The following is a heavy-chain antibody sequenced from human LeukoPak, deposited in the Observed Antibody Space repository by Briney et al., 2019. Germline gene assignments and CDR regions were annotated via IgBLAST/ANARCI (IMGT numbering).Heavy chain of an antibody. CDR2: VSGGGFDT. CDR3: TRRAGGNLYDLDN. D-gene: IGHD2-8*02. V-gene: IGHV3-23*01. CDR1: GFTFDDYA. Sequence: GGSLRLSCAASGFTFDDYAMHWVRQAPGKGLEWVSGVSGGGFDTYYTDSVKGRFTISRDNSKNMVYLQMNSLRAEDTAVYYCTRRAGGNLYDLDNWGQGTLVTVSS. J-gene: IGHJ4*02.